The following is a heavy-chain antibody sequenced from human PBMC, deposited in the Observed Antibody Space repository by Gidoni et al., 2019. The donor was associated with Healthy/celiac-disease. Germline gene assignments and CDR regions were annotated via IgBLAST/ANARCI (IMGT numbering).Heavy chain of an antibody. CDR1: GYTFTSYG. CDR3: ARDWRRTGTTTGGDYYYYGMDV. D-gene: IGHD1-1*01. CDR2: ISAYNCNT. J-gene: IGHJ6*02. Sequence: QVQLVQPGAEVKKPGASVTVSCKASGYTFTSYGISWVRRAPGQGLEWMGWISAYNCNTNYAHKLQGRVTMTTDTSTSTAYIELRNLRSDDTAAYYCARDWRRTGTTTGGDYYYYGMDVWGQGTTVTVSS. V-gene: IGHV1-18*04.